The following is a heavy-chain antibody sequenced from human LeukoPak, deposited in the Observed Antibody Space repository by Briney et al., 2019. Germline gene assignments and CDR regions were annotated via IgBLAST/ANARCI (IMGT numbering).Heavy chain of an antibody. J-gene: IGHJ4*02. CDR3: ARDLGYSSGHPFDY. CDR1: GFTFSTYG. V-gene: IGHV3-33*01. CDR2: IWYDGSNK. Sequence: GGSLRLSCAASGFTFSTYGMHWVRRAPGKGLDWVALIWYDGSNKYYGDSVKGRFTISRDNAKNTLYLQMISLRVEDTAVYYCARDLGYSSGHPFDYWGQGTLVTVSS. D-gene: IGHD6-19*01.